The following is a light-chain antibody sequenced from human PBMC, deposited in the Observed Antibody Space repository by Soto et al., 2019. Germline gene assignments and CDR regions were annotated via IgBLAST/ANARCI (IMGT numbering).Light chain of an antibody. J-gene: IGKJ3*01. V-gene: IGKV3-15*01. CDR3: QQYNNWPPL. CDR1: QSVSSN. Sequence: EIVMTQSPATLSVSPGERATLSCRASQSVSSNLAWYQQKPGQAPRLLIYGASTRATGIAARFSGSGSGTEFTLTISSLQSEDFAVYYCQQYNNWPPLFGPGTKVDIK. CDR2: GAS.